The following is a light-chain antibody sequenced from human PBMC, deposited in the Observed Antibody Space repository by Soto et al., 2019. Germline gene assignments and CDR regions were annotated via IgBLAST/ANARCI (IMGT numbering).Light chain of an antibody. V-gene: IGKV1-39*01. CDR2: AAS. CDR3: QQSYSSPPT. CDR1: QSISSY. Sequence: IQMTQSPSSLSASVGDRVTITCRASQSISSYLNWYQQKPGKAPKLLIFAASSLQSGVPSRFSGSRSGPDFTLSISSLQPEDFATYYCQQSYSSPPTFGQGTKVDI. J-gene: IGKJ1*01.